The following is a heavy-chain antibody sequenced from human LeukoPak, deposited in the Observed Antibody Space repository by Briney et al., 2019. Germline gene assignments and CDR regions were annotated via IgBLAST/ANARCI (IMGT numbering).Heavy chain of an antibody. Sequence: SETLPLTCTVSGYSISSGYYWGWIRQPPGKGLEWIGSIYHSGSTYYNPSLKSRVTISVDTSKNQFSLKLSSVTAADTAVYYCARDPPSHCSGGSCYSDGDYWGQGTLVTVSS. CDR1: GYSISSGYY. CDR3: ARDPPSHCSGGSCYSDGDY. D-gene: IGHD2-15*01. J-gene: IGHJ4*02. CDR2: IYHSGST. V-gene: IGHV4-38-2*02.